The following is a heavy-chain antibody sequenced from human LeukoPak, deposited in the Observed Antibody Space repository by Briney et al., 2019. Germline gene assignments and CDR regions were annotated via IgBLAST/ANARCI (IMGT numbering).Heavy chain of an antibody. Sequence: GGSLRLSCAASGFTFSSYAMHWVRQAPGKGLEWVAVISYDGSNKYYADSVKGRFTISRDNSKNTLYLQMNSLRAEDTAVYYCAREDDGMDVWGQGTTVTVSS. J-gene: IGHJ6*02. D-gene: IGHD5-24*01. CDR2: ISYDGSNK. V-gene: IGHV3-30*04. CDR3: AREDDGMDV. CDR1: GFTFSSYA.